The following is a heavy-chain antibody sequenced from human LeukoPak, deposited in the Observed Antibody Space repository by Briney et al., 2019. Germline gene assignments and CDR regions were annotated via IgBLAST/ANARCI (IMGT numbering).Heavy chain of an antibody. CDR3: ARGRIAVAGTKNYFDY. V-gene: IGHV4-59*01. Sequence: SETLSLTCTVSGGSISSYYWSWIRQPPGKGLEWIGDIYYSGSTNYNPSLKSRVTISVDTSKNQFSLRLSSVTAADTAVYYCARGRIAVAGTKNYFDYWGQGTLVTVSS. CDR2: IYYSGST. CDR1: GGSISSYY. D-gene: IGHD6-19*01. J-gene: IGHJ4*02.